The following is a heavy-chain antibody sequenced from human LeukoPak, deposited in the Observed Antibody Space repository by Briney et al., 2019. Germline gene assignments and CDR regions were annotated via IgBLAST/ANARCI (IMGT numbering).Heavy chain of an antibody. CDR1: GFTFSSYS. Sequence: GGSLRLSCAASGFTFSSYSMNWVRQAPGKGLEWVSSISNSSIYIYYADSVKGRFTISRDNAKNSLYLQMNSLRAEDTAVYYCARDPTTYGSGSYYYYFDYWGQGTLVTVSS. D-gene: IGHD3-10*01. CDR3: ARDPTTYGSGSYYYYFDY. J-gene: IGHJ4*02. V-gene: IGHV3-21*01. CDR2: ISNSSIYI.